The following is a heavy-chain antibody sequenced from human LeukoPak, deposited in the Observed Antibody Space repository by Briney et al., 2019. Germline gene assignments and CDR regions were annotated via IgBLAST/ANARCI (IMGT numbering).Heavy chain of an antibody. CDR1: GFTFNTHW. Sequence: SGGSLRLSCAASGFTFNTHWMHWVRQAPGKWLVWVSRINTDGSTTNYADSVKGRFTISRDNAKNTLYLQMNSLRAEDTAVYYCSRDINWNQIDYWGQGSLVTVSS. D-gene: IGHD1-20*01. J-gene: IGHJ4*02. V-gene: IGHV3-74*01. CDR2: INTDGSTT. CDR3: SRDINWNQIDY.